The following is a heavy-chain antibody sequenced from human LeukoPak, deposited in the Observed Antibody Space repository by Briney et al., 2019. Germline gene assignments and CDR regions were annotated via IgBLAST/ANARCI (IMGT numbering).Heavy chain of an antibody. CDR3: AKAIHSSSPGVVDY. CDR2: IRYAGSNK. V-gene: IGHV3-30*02. CDR1: GFTFSNYA. J-gene: IGHJ4*02. Sequence: PGGSLRLSCAASGFTFSNYAMPWVRQAPGKGLEWVTFIRYAGSNKYYAESVTGRFTIPSANSKHTLYLQLSRLRAEDTAVYYCAKAIHSSSPGVVDYWGQRTLVTVS. D-gene: IGHD6-6*01.